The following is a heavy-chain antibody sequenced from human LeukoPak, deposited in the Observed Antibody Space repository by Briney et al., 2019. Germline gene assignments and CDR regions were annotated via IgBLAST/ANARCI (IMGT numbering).Heavy chain of an antibody. CDR1: GYTFSSNW. CDR3: ARANNSSWHN. J-gene: IGHJ4*02. Sequence: GGSLRLSCATSGYTFSSNWMSWVRHVPGRGLDWVANIKPDGSAEYYAASVKGRFTVSRDNAKNSLYLQMSSLRVEDTAVYCCARANNSSWHNWGQGTLVTVSS. CDR2: IKPDGSAE. V-gene: IGHV3-7*01. D-gene: IGHD6-13*01.